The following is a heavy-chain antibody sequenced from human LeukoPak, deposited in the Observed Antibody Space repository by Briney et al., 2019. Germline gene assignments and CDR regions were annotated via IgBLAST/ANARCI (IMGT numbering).Heavy chain of an antibody. J-gene: IGHJ4*02. CDR2: ISSSGAYI. D-gene: IGHD3-22*01. CDR3: ARELRTYDSSGYYVPYYFDY. Sequence: GGSLRLSCAASGFTFSSYAMNWIRQAPGKGLEWVSSISSSGAYIYYADLVEGRFTISRDNGKNSLYLQMNSLRAEDTAVYYCARELRTYDSSGYYVPYYFDYWGQGTLVTVSS. V-gene: IGHV3-21*01. CDR1: GFTFSSYA.